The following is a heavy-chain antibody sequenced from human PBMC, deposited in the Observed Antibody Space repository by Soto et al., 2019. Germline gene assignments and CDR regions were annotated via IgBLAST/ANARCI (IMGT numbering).Heavy chain of an antibody. J-gene: IGHJ6*02. CDR2: INHSGST. V-gene: IGHV4-34*01. D-gene: IGHD2-2*01. Sequence: QVQLQQWGAGLLKPSETLSLTCAVYGGSFSGYYWSWIRQPPGKGLEWIGEINHSGSTNYNPSLKSRVTISVDTSKNQFSLKLSSVTAADTAVYYCARGEFAVVPATTFKYGMDVWGQGTTVTVSS. CDR1: GGSFSGYY. CDR3: ARGEFAVVPATTFKYGMDV.